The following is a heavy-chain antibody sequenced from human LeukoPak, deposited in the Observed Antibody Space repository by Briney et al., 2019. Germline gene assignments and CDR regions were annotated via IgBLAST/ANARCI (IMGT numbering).Heavy chain of an antibody. D-gene: IGHD6-13*01. V-gene: IGHV3-48*04. Sequence: GGALRLSCAASGFTFSSYSMNWVRQAPGKGLEWVSYISSSSSTIYYADSVKGRFTISRDNAKNSLYLQMNSLRAEDTAVYYCARDTALAAAGSDYWGQGTLVTVSS. CDR1: GFTFSSYS. J-gene: IGHJ4*02. CDR2: ISSSSSTI. CDR3: ARDTALAAAGSDY.